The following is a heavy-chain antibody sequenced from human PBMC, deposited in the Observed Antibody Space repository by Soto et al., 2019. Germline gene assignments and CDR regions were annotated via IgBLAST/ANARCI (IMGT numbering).Heavy chain of an antibody. J-gene: IGHJ6*02. V-gene: IGHV1-69*01. CDR2: TIPIFGTA. CDR1: GGTFSSYA. CDR3: ASEDGIVATIYPHGMDV. D-gene: IGHD5-12*01. Sequence: QVQLVQSGAEVKKPGSSVKVSCKASGGTFSSYATSWVRQAPGQGLEWMGGTIPIFGTANYAQKFQGRVTITADESTSTAYMELSSLRSEDTAVYYCASEDGIVATIYPHGMDVWGQGTTVTVSS.